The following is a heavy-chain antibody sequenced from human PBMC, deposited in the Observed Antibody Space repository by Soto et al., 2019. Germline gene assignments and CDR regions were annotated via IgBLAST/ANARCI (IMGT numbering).Heavy chain of an antibody. CDR1: VGTFSSYA. Sequence: ASVKVSCKASVGTFSSYAISWVRQAPGQGLEWMGGIIPIFGTANYAQKFQGRVTITADESTSTAYMELSSLRSEDTAVYYCARGGDGSGSYYGIYYYGMDVWGQGTTVTVSS. V-gene: IGHV1-69*13. CDR3: ARGGDGSGSYYGIYYYGMDV. J-gene: IGHJ6*02. D-gene: IGHD3-10*01. CDR2: IIPIFGTA.